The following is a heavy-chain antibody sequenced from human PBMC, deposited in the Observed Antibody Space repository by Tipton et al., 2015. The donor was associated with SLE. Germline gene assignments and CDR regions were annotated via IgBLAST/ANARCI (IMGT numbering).Heavy chain of an antibody. CDR2: INPNSGGT. CDR3: ARHPTVTTNGLYFQN. Sequence: QVQLVQSGAEVKKPGASVKVSCKASAYTFTGYYMHWVRQAPGQGLEWMGRINPNSGGTNYAQKFQGRVTMTRDTSISTAYMELSRLRSDDTAVYYCARHPTVTTNGLYFQNWGQGTLVTVSS. J-gene: IGHJ1*01. CDR1: AYTFTGYY. V-gene: IGHV1-2*06. D-gene: IGHD4-17*01.